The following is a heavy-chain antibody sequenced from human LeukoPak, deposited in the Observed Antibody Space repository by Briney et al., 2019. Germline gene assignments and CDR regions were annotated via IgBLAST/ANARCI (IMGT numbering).Heavy chain of an antibody. CDR1: RFTFSSYA. D-gene: IGHD4-17*01. CDR2: ISYDGSKQ. CDR3: ARDPDYGDPY. J-gene: IGHJ4*02. Sequence: GGSLRLSCAASRFTFSSYAMNWVRQAPGKGLEWVAVISYDGSKQYHADSVKGRFTISRDNSRNTLYLQMNSLRVEDTAVYYCARDPDYGDPYWGQGTLVTVSS. V-gene: IGHV3-30*04.